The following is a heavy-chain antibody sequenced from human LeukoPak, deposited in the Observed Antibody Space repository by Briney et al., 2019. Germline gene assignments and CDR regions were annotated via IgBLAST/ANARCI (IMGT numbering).Heavy chain of an antibody. Sequence: GSLRLSCAASGFTFSSYAMHWVRQAPGKGLEWVAVISYDGSNKYYADSVKGRFTISRDNSKNTLYLQMNSLRAEDTAVYYCAKAGNGVGALGYYWGQGTLVTVSS. CDR3: AKAGNGVGALGYY. V-gene: IGHV3-30*04. CDR1: GFTFSSYA. CDR2: ISYDGSNK. J-gene: IGHJ4*02. D-gene: IGHD1-26*01.